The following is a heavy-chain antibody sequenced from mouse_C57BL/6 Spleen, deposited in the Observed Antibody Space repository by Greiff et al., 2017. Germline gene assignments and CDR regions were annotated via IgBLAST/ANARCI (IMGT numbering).Heavy chain of an antibody. Sequence: QVQLQQPGAELVKPGASVKVSCKASGYTFTSYWMHWVKQRPGQGLEWIGRIHPSDSDTNYNQKFKGKATLTVDKSSSTAYMQLSSLTSEDSAVYYCATYSNYTVYYAMDYWGQGTSVTVSS. V-gene: IGHV1-74*01. J-gene: IGHJ4*01. CDR1: GYTFTSYW. CDR2: IHPSDSDT. D-gene: IGHD2-5*01. CDR3: ATYSNYTVYYAMDY.